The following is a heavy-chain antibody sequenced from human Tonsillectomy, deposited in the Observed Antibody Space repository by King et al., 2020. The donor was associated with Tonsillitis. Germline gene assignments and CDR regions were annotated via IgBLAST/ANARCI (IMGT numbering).Heavy chain of an antibody. CDR1: GGSISTNKW. CDR3: ARVGYSFSLDY. Sequence: VQLQESGPGLVKPSGTLSLTCAVSGGSISTNKWWSWVRQPPGKGLEWIAEIYRSGDTNYNPSLKSRVTISVDKSKNHFSLKLTSVTAADTAVYYCARVGYSFSLDYWGQGTLVSVSS. J-gene: IGHJ4*02. CDR2: IYRSGDT. D-gene: IGHD5-24*01. V-gene: IGHV4-4*02.